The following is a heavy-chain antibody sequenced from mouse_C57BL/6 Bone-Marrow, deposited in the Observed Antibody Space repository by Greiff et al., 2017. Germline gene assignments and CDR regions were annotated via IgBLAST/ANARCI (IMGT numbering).Heavy chain of an antibody. V-gene: IGHV1-64*01. CDR3: ARCLLPSFDY. CDR1: GYTFTSYW. Sequence: QVQLKESGAELVKPGASMKLSCKASGYTFTSYWMHWVKQRPGQGLEWIGMIHPNSGSTNYNEKFKSKATLTVDKSSSTAYMQLSSLTSEDSAVYYCARCLLPSFDYWGQGTTLTVSS. CDR2: IHPNSGST. J-gene: IGHJ2*01.